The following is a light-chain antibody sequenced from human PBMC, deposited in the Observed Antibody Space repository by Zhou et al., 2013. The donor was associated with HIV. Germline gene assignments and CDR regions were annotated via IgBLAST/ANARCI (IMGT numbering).Light chain of an antibody. Sequence: DIQMTQSPSSLSASVGDRVTITCRASQGISNYLAWYQQKPGKVPKLLIYAASTLQPGVPSRFGGSGSGTDFTLTISSLQPEDVATYYCQKYNSAPPWTFGQGTKVEIK. CDR3: QKYNSAPPWT. CDR1: QGISNY. J-gene: IGKJ1*01. V-gene: IGKV1-27*01. CDR2: AAS.